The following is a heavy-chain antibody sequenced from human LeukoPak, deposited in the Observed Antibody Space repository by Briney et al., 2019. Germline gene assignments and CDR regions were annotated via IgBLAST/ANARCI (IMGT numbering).Heavy chain of an antibody. V-gene: IGHV3-7*01. Sequence: GGSLRLSCAASGFTFSSYWMSWVRQAPGKGLEWVANIKRDGGEKYYVDSVKGRFTISRDNAKNSLYLQMNSLRAEDTAAYYCARHDYNFDYWGQGTLVTVSS. J-gene: IGHJ4*02. CDR1: GFTFSSYW. D-gene: IGHD5-24*01. CDR2: IKRDGGEK. CDR3: ARHDYNFDY.